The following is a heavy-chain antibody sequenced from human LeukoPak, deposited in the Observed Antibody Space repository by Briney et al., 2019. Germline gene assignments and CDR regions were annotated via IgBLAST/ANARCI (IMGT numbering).Heavy chain of an antibody. D-gene: IGHD1-1*01. CDR2: INHSGST. CDR1: GGSLSDYY. CDR3: ASQVRLERRYYYYYMDV. V-gene: IGHV4-34*01. J-gene: IGHJ6*03. Sequence: SETLSLTCAVYGGSLSDYYWSWIRQPPGKGLEWIGEINHSGSTNYNPSPKSRVTISLDTSKNQFSLKLSSVTAADTAVYYCASQVRLERRYYYYYMDVWDKGTTVTVSS.